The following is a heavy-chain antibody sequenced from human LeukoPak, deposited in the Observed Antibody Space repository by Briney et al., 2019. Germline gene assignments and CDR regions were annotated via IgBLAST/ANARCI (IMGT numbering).Heavy chain of an antibody. D-gene: IGHD1-1*01. V-gene: IGHV3-23*01. J-gene: IGHJ4*02. CDR3: AKSSGAWKFDY. CDR1: GFAFSTHG. CDR2: IDGGGSDT. Sequence: SGGSLRLSCAASGFAFSTHGMGWVRQVPGKGLEWVSAIDGGGSDTYYADSVKGRFTISRDNSKNTVSLHMNSLRAEDTALYYCAKSSGAWKFDYWGQGTLVTVSP.